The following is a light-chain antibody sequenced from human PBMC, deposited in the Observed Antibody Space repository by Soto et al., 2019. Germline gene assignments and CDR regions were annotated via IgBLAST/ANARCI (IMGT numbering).Light chain of an antibody. CDR2: AAS. Sequence: AIRMTQSPSSLSAEIGDRVTITCRASQAISSYIAWYQQKPGEAPKFLIYAASALQSGVPSRFSGSGSGTDFTLTIDDLQSEDFATSYCQQYYSYPALTFGGGTKVEIK. V-gene: IGKV1-8*01. CDR1: QAISSY. J-gene: IGKJ4*01. CDR3: QQYYSYPALT.